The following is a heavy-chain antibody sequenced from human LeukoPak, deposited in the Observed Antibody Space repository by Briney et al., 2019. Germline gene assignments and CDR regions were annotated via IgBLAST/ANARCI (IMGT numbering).Heavy chain of an antibody. J-gene: IGHJ3*02. CDR3: ARGYYDFWSGFHDAFDI. D-gene: IGHD3-3*01. V-gene: IGHV4-59*01. Sequence: SETLSLTCTVSGGSISSYYWSWIRQPPGKGLEWIGYIYYSGSTNYNPSLKSRVTISVDTPKNQFSLKLSSVTAADTAVYYCARGYYDFWSGFHDAFDIWGQGTMVTVSS. CDR1: GGSISSYY. CDR2: IYYSGST.